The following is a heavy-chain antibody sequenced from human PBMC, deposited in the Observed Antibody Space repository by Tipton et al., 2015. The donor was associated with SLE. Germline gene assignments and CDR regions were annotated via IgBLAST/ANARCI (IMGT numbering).Heavy chain of an antibody. V-gene: IGHV4-34*01. CDR1: GGSFSGYY. CDR2: INHSGST. Sequence: TLSLICAVYGGSFSGYYWSWIRQPPGKGLEWIGEINHSGSTDYNPSLRGRVTISVDTSKNQFSLKLSSVTAADTAVYYCAREVDMGAIDYWGQGTLVTVSS. D-gene: IGHD1-26*01. CDR3: AREVDMGAIDY. J-gene: IGHJ4*02.